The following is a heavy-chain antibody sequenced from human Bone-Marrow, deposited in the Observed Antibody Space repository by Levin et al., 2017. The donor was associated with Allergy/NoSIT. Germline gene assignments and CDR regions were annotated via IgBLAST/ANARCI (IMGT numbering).Heavy chain of an antibody. CDR1: GYSLTDYY. D-gene: IGHD3-22*01. V-gene: IGHV1-2*02. J-gene: IGHJ2*01. CDR2: ISPDSGDT. Sequence: ASVKVSCKASGYSLTDYYMHWVRQAPGQGLEWMGWISPDSGDTNYAQKFRGAISMTRDTSLSTAYLELSSLRSDDTAVYYCARSDSSDSAWFLDHWGRGTLVTVSS. CDR3: ARSDSSDSAWFLDH.